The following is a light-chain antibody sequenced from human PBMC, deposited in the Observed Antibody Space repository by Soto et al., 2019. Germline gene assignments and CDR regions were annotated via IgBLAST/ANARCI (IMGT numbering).Light chain of an antibody. V-gene: IGKV1-5*01. CDR3: QQYKSYPWT. CDR2: DAS. J-gene: IGKJ1*01. CDR1: ESISIW. Sequence: DLQMTQSPSTLSASVGDRVTITCRASESISIWLAWYQHRPGKAPKLLIYDASSLESGVPSRFSGSGSGTEFSLTISSLQPDDFASYYCQQYKSYPWTFGQGTKVDIK.